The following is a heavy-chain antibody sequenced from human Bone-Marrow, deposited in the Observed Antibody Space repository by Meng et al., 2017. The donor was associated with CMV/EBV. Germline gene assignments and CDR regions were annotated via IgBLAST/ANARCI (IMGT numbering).Heavy chain of an antibody. V-gene: IGHV3-49*03. CDR1: GFTFSDYY. J-gene: IGHJ6*02. Sequence: GESLKISCAASGFTFSDYYMSWIRQAPGKGLEWVGFIRRNTYGGTTEYAAPVKGRFTISRDDSKSIAYLQMNSLKSEDTAVYYCSRDGVSYDSSGYYYLGKDVCGPGTTVTVSS. CDR3: SRDGVSYDSSGYYYLGKDV. D-gene: IGHD3-22*01. CDR2: IRRNTYGGTT.